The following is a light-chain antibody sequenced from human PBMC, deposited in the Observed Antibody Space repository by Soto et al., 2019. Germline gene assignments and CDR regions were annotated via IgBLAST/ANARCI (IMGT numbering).Light chain of an antibody. CDR3: QQRQYWPPIT. CDR1: LNVNSY. V-gene: IGKV3-11*01. J-gene: IGKJ5*01. Sequence: VWTQNQPTLALSGEEVALRGCSASLNVNSYLAWYQQKPGQAPRLLIYDASNRAAGIPARFSGSGSGTDFTLTIIRLEHEDFAIYYCQQRQYWPPITFGQGTRLEIK. CDR2: DAS.